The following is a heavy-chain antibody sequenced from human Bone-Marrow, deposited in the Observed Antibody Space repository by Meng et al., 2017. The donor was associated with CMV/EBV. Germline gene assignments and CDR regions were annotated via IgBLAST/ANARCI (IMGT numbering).Heavy chain of an antibody. CDR3: ATGVADFEY. J-gene: IGHJ4*02. D-gene: IGHD6-19*01. CDR2: MNPNSGNT. Sequence: QVRLVPSGAEVKKTGASVKVSCKDSGYTFTSYDINSVRQAAGQGLEWMGWMNPNSGNTDYAQKFQGRVTMTRNISKSTAYMDLSSLRSEDTAVYYCATGVADFEYWGQGTLVTVSS. V-gene: IGHV1-8*01. CDR1: GYTFTSYD.